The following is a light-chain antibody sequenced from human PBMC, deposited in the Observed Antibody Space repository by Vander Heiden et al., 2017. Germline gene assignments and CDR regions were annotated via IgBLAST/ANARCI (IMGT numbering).Light chain of an antibody. J-gene: IGKJ3*01. CDR1: HDISTY. Sequence: DIQMTQSPSSLSASVGDSVTITCQASHDISTYLIWYQQKPGKAPKFLIYDASILEAGVPSRFSGSGSGTDFTLTISSLQPEDFGTYYCQHDDNVPQTFGHGTKVDIK. CDR3: QHDDNVPQT. V-gene: IGKV1-33*01. CDR2: DAS.